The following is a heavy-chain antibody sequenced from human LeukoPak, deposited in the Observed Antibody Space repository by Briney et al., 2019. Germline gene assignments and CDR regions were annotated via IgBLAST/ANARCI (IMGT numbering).Heavy chain of an antibody. D-gene: IGHD3-10*02. V-gene: IGHV4-4*02. J-gene: IGHJ5*02. Sequence: SETLSLTCAVSGGSISSSNWWSWVRQPPGKGLEWIGEIYHSGSTNYNPSLKSRVTISVDTSKNQFSLKLSSVTAADTAVYYCARHVRGVGATYWFDPWGQGTLVTVSS. CDR1: GGSISSSNW. CDR2: IYHSGST. CDR3: ARHVRGVGATYWFDP.